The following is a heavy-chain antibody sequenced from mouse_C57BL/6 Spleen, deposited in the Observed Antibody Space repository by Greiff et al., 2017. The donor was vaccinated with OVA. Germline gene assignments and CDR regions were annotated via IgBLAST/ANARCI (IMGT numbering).Heavy chain of an antibody. J-gene: IGHJ4*01. V-gene: IGHV1-59*01. Sequence: QLQQPGAELVRPGTSVKLSCKASGYTFTSYWMHWVKQRPGQGLEWIGVIDPSDSYTNYNQKFKGKATLTVDTSSSTAYMQLSSLTSEDSAVYYCAPLITTEGNAMDYWGQGTSVTVSS. CDR2: IDPSDSYT. CDR1: GYTFTSYW. D-gene: IGHD1-1*01. CDR3: APLITTEGNAMDY.